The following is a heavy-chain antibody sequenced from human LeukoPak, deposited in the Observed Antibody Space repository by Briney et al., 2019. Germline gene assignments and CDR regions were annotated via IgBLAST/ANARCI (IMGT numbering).Heavy chain of an antibody. J-gene: IGHJ4*02. D-gene: IGHD6-6*01. V-gene: IGHV1-18*01. CDR3: AKDRWRDGSSSFDN. CDR1: GYTFSSYS. CDR2: ISTYNGNT. Sequence: GASVKVSCKASGYTFSSYSINWVRQAPGQGLEWMGWISTYNGNTNYAQKLQGRVTMTTDTSTSTAYMEVRSLRSDDTAVYYCAKDRWRDGSSSFDNWGQGTLVTVSS.